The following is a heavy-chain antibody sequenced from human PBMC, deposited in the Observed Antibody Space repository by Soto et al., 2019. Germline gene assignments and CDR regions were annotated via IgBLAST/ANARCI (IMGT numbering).Heavy chain of an antibody. D-gene: IGHD5-18*01. CDR2: ISTSSSYI. J-gene: IGHJ4*02. Sequence: GGSLRLSCAASGFTFSSYSMNWVRQAPGKGLEWVSSISTSSSYIYYADSVKGRFTISRDNAKNSLYLQMNSLKAEDTDVYYCARDQPGYSYGYGLGYWGQGTLVTVSS. CDR3: ARDQPGYSYGYGLGY. V-gene: IGHV3-21*01. CDR1: GFTFSSYS.